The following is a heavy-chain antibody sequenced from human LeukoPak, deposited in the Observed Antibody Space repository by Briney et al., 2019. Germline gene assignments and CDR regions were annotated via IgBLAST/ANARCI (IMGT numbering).Heavy chain of an antibody. J-gene: IGHJ4*02. CDR3: ARALRGIAAGYFDY. CDR1: GFSLSTSGMC. D-gene: IGHD6-13*01. Sequence: SGPTLVNPTQTLTLTCTFSGFSLSTSGMCVTWIRQPPGKALEWLALIDWDDDKYYTTSLKTRLSISKDTSKNQVVLTMTNMDPEDTGTYYCARALRGIAAGYFDYWGQGTLVTVSS. V-gene: IGHV2-70*01. CDR2: IDWDDDK.